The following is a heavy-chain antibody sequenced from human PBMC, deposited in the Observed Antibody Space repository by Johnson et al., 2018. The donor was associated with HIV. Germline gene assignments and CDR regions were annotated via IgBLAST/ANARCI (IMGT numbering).Heavy chain of an antibody. CDR1: GFTFSSYA. D-gene: IGHD1-26*01. J-gene: IGHJ3*01. CDR3: ARDRIVGASGSDAFDV. CDR2: ISYAGSNK. V-gene: IGHV3-33*05. Sequence: QVQLVESGGGVVQPGRSLRLSCAASGFTFSSYAMHWVRQAPGKGLERVAIISYAGSNKYYADSVKGRFTISRDNSKNTLYLQMNSLRAEDTALYYCARDRIVGASGSDAFDVWGQGTAVTVSS.